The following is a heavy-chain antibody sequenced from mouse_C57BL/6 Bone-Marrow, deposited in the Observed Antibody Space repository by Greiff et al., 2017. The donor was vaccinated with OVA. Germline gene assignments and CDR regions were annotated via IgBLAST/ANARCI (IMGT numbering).Heavy chain of an antibody. Sequence: EVQLQQSGPELVKPGASVKIPCKASGYTFTDYNMDWVKQSHGKSLEWIGDINPNNGGTIYNQKFKGKATLNVDKSSSTAYMELRSLTSETTAVYYCPSLNWAFDYWGQGTTLTVSS. V-gene: IGHV1-18*01. CDR3: PSLNWAFDY. CDR2: INPNNGGT. J-gene: IGHJ2*01. CDR1: GYTFTDYN. D-gene: IGHD4-1*02.